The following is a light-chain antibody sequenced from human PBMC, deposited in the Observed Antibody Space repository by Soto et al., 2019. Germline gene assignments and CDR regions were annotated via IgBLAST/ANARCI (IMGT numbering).Light chain of an antibody. V-gene: IGKV3-20*01. CDR1: QSVSSNH. CDR2: GAS. CDR3: QQYGSSTYT. J-gene: IGKJ2*01. Sequence: EIVLTQSPGSLSLSPRERATLSCRASQSVSSNHLVWYQQKPGQAPRLLIYGASRRATGIPDRFSGSGSGTDFTLTISRLEPEDFAMYYCQQYGSSTYTFGQGTKVEIK.